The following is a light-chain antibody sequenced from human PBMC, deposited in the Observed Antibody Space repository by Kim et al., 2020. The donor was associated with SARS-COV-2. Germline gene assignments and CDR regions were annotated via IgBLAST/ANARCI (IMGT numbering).Light chain of an antibody. J-gene: IGKJ2*01. Sequence: EIVMTQSPATLSVSPGERATLSCRASQSVNSNLAWYQQKPGQAPRLLVYGASIRATGITARFSGSGSGTEFTLTVCSLQSEDFAVYYCQQDDDWPRTFGQGTKLEIK. V-gene: IGKV3-15*01. CDR1: QSVNSN. CDR2: GAS. CDR3: QQDDDWPRT.